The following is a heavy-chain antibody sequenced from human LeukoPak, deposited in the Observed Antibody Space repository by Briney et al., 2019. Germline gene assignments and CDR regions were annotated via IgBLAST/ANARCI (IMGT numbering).Heavy chain of an antibody. V-gene: IGHV4-61*01. D-gene: IGHD3-9*01. J-gene: IGHJ3*02. CDR1: GGSVSSGSYY. CDR3: ARGRYFDSDDAFDI. CDR2: IYYSGST. Sequence: PSGTLSLTCTVSGGSVSSGSYYWSWIRQPPGKGLEWIGYIYYSGSTNYNPSLKSRVTISVDTSKNQFSLKLSSVTAADTAVYYCARGRYFDSDDAFDIWGQGTMVTVSS.